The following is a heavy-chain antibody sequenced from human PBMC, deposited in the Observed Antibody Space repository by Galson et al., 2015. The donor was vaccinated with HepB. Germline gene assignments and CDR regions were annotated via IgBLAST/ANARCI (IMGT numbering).Heavy chain of an antibody. CDR2: IKQDGSEK. D-gene: IGHD1-26*01. CDR3: ARGRRVGATLDAFDI. Sequence: SLRLSCAASGFTFSSYWMSWVRQAPGKGLEWVANIKQDGSEKYYVDSVKGRFTISRDNAKNSLYLQMNSLRAEDTAVYYCARGRRVGATLDAFDIWGQGTMVTVSS. CDR1: GFTFSSYW. V-gene: IGHV3-7*03. J-gene: IGHJ3*02.